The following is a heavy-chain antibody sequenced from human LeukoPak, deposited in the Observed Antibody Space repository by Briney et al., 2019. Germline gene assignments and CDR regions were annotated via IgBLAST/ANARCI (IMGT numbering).Heavy chain of an antibody. J-gene: IGHJ5*02. CDR3: ARADCSSSTCYLRRSWFDP. V-gene: IGHV3-21*01. Sequence: GGSLRLSCAGSGFSFNYYDMNWVRQAPGKGLEWVSSISPKSDFVYYSDSVRGRFTISRDNAENSLYLQMNSLRAEDTAVYYCARADCSSSTCYLRRSWFDPWGQGTLVTVSS. CDR1: GFSFNYYD. CDR2: ISPKSDFV. D-gene: IGHD2-2*01.